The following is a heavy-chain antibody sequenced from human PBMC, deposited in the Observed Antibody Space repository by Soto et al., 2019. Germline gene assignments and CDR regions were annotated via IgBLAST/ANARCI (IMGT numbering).Heavy chain of an antibody. Sequence: EVQLLESGGGLVQPGGSLRLSCAASGFTFSTYAMSWVRQAPGKGLEWVSGISDGQGTTYYADSVKGRFTISRDNSKNTLYLQMNSLRAEDTAVYYCAKLLPFPAVWKDYRHRIYFDYWGQGTLVTVSS. CDR1: GFTFSTYA. D-gene: IGHD3-16*01. V-gene: IGHV3-23*01. J-gene: IGHJ4*02. CDR2: ISDGQGTT. CDR3: AKLLPFPAVWKDYRHRIYFDY.